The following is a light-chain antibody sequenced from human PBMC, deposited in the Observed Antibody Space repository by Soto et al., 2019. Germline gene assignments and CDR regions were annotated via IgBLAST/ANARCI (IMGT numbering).Light chain of an antibody. V-gene: IGLV1-40*01. J-gene: IGLJ2*01. CDR1: NSNIGAGSG. CDR3: QSFDSSLTGLI. Sequence: QPVLTQPPSVTGAPGQRVTISCTGNNSNIGAGSGVNWYQQFPDKAPKLLIYANTPRPSGVPDRFSGSTSATSASLAITGLQTQDEADYYCQSFDSSLTGLIFGGGTKLTVL. CDR2: ANT.